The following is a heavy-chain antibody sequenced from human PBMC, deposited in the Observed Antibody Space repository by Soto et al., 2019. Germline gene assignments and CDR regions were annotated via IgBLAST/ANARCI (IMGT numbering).Heavy chain of an antibody. CDR2: MVYSGRT. Sequence: AETLSLTCSVSGYSVSSSDYYWAWIGLPPGKGLEWVGSMVYSGRTYYTPSLKSRVTLTADTSKIQFSVKLNSVTAADTAVYYCAPLSVSLSGPYGIHVWGQGTTVTVSS. V-gene: IGHV4-39*01. CDR1: GYSVSSSDYY. CDR3: APLSVSLSGPYGIHV. D-gene: IGHD2-15*01. J-gene: IGHJ6*02.